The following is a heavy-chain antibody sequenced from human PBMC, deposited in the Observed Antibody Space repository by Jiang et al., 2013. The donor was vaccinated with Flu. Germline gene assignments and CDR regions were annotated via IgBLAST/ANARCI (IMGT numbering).Heavy chain of an antibody. J-gene: IGHJ4*02. CDR3: TSTGTDYFDY. CDR1: GFTFSGSA. D-gene: IGHD1-14*01. CDR2: IRSKANSYAT. Sequence: VQLVESGGGLVQPGGSLKLSCAASGFTFSGSAMHWVRQASGKGLEWVGRIRSKANSYATAYAASVKGRFTISRDDSKNTAYLQMNSLKTEDTAVYYCTSTGTDYFDYWGQGTLVTVSS. V-gene: IGHV3-73*02.